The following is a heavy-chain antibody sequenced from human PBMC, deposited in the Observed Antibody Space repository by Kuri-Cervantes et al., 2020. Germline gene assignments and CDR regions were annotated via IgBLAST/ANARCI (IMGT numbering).Heavy chain of an antibody. CDR3: ARIQVGATTRRGWFDP. V-gene: IGHV2-26*01. D-gene: IGHD1-26*01. J-gene: IGHJ5*02. CDR2: IFSNDEK. CDR1: GFTFSSYA. Sequence: TLSLTCAASGFTFSSYAMSWVRQAPGKALEWLAHIFSNDEKSYSTSLKSRLTISKDTSKSQVVLTMTNMDPVDTATYYCARIQVGATTRRGWFDPWGQGTLVTVSS.